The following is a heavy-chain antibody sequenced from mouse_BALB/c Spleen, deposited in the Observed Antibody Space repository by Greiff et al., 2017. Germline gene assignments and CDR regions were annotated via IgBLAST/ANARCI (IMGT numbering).Heavy chain of an antibody. V-gene: IGHV1S81*02. J-gene: IGHJ3*01. Sequence: QVQLQQSGAELVKPGASVKLSCKASGYTFTSYYMYWVKQRPGQGLEWIGEINPSNGGTNFNEKFKSKATLTVDKSSSTAYMQLSSLTSEDSAVYYCTGSYYGSSYGFAYWGQGTLVTVSA. D-gene: IGHD1-1*01. CDR1: GYTFTSYY. CDR3: TGSYYGSSYGFAY. CDR2: INPSNGGT.